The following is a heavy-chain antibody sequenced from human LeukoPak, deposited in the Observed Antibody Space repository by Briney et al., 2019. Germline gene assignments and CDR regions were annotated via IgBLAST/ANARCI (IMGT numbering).Heavy chain of an antibody. V-gene: IGHV3-74*01. CDR2: FNSDGITT. D-gene: IGHD3-16*02. Sequence: PGGSLRLSCAASGFTFSSYWMHWVRQAPGKGLVWVSRFNSDGITTSYADSVKGRFTISRDNAKNTLYLQMNSLRAEDTAVYYCALNGREVPSGAFDIWGQGTMVTVSS. J-gene: IGHJ3*02. CDR3: ALNGREVPSGAFDI. CDR1: GFTFSSYW.